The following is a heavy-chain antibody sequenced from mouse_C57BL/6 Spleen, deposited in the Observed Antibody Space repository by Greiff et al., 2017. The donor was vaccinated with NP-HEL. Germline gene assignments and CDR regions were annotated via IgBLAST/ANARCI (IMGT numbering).Heavy chain of an antibody. CDR1: GYTFTSYW. CDR3: ARGGLPEFAY. Sequence: QVQLQQPGAELVKPGASVKMSCKASGYTFTSYWITWVKQRPGQGLEWIGDIYPGSGSTNYNEKFKSKATLTVDTSSSPAYLQLSSRTSEDSAVYYGARGGLPEFAYWGQGTLVTVSA. CDR2: IYPGSGST. V-gene: IGHV1-55*01. J-gene: IGHJ3*01.